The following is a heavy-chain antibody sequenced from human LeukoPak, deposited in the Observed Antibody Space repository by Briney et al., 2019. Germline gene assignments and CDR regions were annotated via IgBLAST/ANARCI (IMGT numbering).Heavy chain of an antibody. CDR1: GYSISSGYY. J-gene: IGHJ1*01. V-gene: IGHV4-38-2*02. Sequence: SETESLTCTVSGYSISSGYYWGWIRQPPGKGLEWIGSIYHSGSTYYNPSLKSRVAISVDTSKNQFSLKLSSVTAADTAVYYCASHRGVGDWGQGTLVTVSS. CDR3: ASHRGVGD. CDR2: IYHSGST. D-gene: IGHD2-15*01.